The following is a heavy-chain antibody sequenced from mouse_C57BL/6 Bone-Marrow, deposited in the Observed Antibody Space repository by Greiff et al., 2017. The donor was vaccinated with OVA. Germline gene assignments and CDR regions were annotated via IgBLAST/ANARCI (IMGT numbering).Heavy chain of an antibody. CDR3: AIYYYGSSAWFAY. CDR2: IDPSDSYT. J-gene: IGHJ3*01. V-gene: IGHV1-69*01. D-gene: IGHD1-1*01. CDR1: GYTFTSYW. Sequence: VQLQQPGAELVMPGASVKLSCKASGYTFTSYWMHWVKQRPGQGLEWIGEIDPSDSYTNYNQKFKGKSTLTVDKSSSTAYMQLSSLSSAYSAVYYCAIYYYGSSAWFAYWGQGTLVTVSA.